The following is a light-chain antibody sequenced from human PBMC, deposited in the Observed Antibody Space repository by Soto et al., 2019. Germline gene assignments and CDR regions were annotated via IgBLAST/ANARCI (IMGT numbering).Light chain of an antibody. V-gene: IGKV4-1*01. CDR2: WAS. Sequence: DIVMTQSPDSLAVSLGERATINCKSSQSVLYSPNNNNYLAWYQQKPGQPPKLLVYWASTRESGVPDRFSGSGSGTDFTLTISSLQAEDAAVYYCQQYHSAPQTFGQGTKVEIK. CDR1: QSVLYSPNNNNY. J-gene: IGKJ1*01. CDR3: QQYHSAPQT.